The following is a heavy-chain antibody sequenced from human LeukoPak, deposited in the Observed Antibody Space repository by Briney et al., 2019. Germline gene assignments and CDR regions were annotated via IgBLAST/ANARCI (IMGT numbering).Heavy chain of an antibody. CDR2: MNADNGGT. D-gene: IGHD6-13*01. Sequence: ASVKVSCKASGYIFTTYPIHWVRQAPGQRLEWMGWMNADNGGTIYSQKFQGRVTITGDTSASTAYVELSSLTSEDTAVYYCAREHKYSSSWYPAYWGQGTLVTVSS. J-gene: IGHJ4*02. V-gene: IGHV1-3*01. CDR3: AREHKYSSSWYPAY. CDR1: GYIFTTYP.